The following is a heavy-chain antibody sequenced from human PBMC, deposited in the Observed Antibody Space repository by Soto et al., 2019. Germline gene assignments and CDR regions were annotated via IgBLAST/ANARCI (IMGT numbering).Heavy chain of an antibody. D-gene: IGHD2-15*01. CDR1: GFTFTSSA. CDR3: AAERGTCSGGSCYAYYYYGMDV. CDR2: IVVGSGNT. Sequence: SVKVSCKASGFTFTSSAVQWVRQARGQRLEWIGWIVVGSGNTNYAQKFQERVTITRDMSTSTAYMELSSLRSEDTAVYYCAAERGTCSGGSCYAYYYYGMDVWGQGTTVTVSS. J-gene: IGHJ6*02. V-gene: IGHV1-58*01.